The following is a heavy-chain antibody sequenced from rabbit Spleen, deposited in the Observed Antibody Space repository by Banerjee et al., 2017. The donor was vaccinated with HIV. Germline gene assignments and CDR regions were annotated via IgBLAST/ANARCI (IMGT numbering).Heavy chain of an antibody. J-gene: IGHJ4*01. Sequence: QSLEESGGGLVQPEGSLALTCKASGFTISSSYYMCWVRQARGKGLEWIACIYGGSIDDTYYANWVNGRFTISSHNAQNTLYLQLNSLTAADTATYFCVREAGYAGYGDGNLWGQGTLVTVS. CDR2: IYGGSIDDT. V-gene: IGHV1S40*01. CDR3: VREAGYAGYGDGNL. D-gene: IGHD7-1*01. CDR1: GFTISSSYY.